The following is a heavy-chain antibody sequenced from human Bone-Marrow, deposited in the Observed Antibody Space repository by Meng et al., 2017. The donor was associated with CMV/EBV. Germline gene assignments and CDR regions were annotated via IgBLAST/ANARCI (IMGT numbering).Heavy chain of an antibody. CDR1: GFTFSNAW. CDR3: TTRLGYCSSTSCGRSYYGMDV. Sequence: GESLKISCAASGFTFSNAWMSWVRQAPGKGLEWVGRIKSKTDGGTTDYAAPVKGRFTISRDDSKNTLYLQMNNLKTEDTAVYYCTTRLGYCSSTSCGRSYYGMDVCGQGTTVTVSS. CDR2: IKSKTDGGTT. D-gene: IGHD2-2*01. V-gene: IGHV3-15*01. J-gene: IGHJ6*02.